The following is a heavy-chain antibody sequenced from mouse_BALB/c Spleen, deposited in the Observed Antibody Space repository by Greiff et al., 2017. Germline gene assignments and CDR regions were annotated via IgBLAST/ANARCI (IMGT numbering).Heavy chain of an antibody. Sequence: VQLQQSGPSLVQPSQSLSITCTVSGFSLTSYGVHWVRQSPGKGLEWLGVIWRGGSTDYNAAFMSRLSITKDNSKSQVFFKMNSLQADDTAIYYCAKKGDDYDAMDYWGQGTSVTVSS. V-gene: IGHV2-5-1*01. CDR1: GFSLTSYG. CDR2: IWRGGST. D-gene: IGHD2-4*01. J-gene: IGHJ4*01. CDR3: AKKGDDYDAMDY.